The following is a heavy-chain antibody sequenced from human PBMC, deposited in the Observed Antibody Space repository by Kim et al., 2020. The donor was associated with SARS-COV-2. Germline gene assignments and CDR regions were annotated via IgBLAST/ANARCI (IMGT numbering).Heavy chain of an antibody. CDR2: T. D-gene: IGHD6-19*01. J-gene: IGHJ4*02. Sequence: TTYAQEFQGRVTMTRDTSITTAYMEVSGLRSDDTAVYYCARSVASSPHDYWGQGTLVTVSS. V-gene: IGHV1-2*02. CDR3: ARSVASSPHDY.